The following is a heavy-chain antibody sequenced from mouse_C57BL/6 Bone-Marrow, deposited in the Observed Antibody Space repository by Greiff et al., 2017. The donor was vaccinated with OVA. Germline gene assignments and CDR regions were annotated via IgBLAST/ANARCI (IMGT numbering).Heavy chain of an antibody. Sequence: VQLVESGAELARPGASVKMSCKASGYTFTSYTMHWVKQRPGQGLEWIGYINPSSGYTKYNQKFKDKATLTADKSSSTAYMQLSSLTSEDSAVYYCARRGFITTVVAFDYWGQGTTLTVSS. J-gene: IGHJ2*01. D-gene: IGHD1-1*01. CDR3: ARRGFITTVVAFDY. V-gene: IGHV1-4*01. CDR2: INPSSGYT. CDR1: GYTFTSYT.